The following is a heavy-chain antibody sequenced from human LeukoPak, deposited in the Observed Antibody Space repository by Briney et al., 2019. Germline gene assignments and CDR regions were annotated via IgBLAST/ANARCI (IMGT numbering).Heavy chain of an antibody. V-gene: IGHV3-23*01. J-gene: IGHJ4*02. Sequence: GALMSLCCAAAEFTFSYYAMSWLRLAAGKLVELVSAYSGGCGSRYYPDSVKGRFTISRDHSKNTLYLQMNSRRAENTAVYYCAKKVIEWLRFGSYFDYWGQGTLVTVSS. CDR1: EFTFSYYA. D-gene: IGHD5-12*01. CDR2: YSGGCGSR. CDR3: AKKVIEWLRFGSYFDY.